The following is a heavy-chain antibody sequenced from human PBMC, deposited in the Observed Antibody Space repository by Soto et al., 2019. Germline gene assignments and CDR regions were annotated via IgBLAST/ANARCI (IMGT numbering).Heavy chain of an antibody. CDR1: GGSISSSNW. CDR3: ARDPRQNDAFDI. J-gene: IGHJ3*02. CDR2: IYHSGST. Sequence: KSSETLSLTCAVSGGSISSSNWWSWVRQPPGKGLEWIGEIYHSGSTNYNPSLKSRVTISVDKSKNQFSLKLSSVTAADTAVYYCARDPRQNDAFDIWGQGTMVTVSS. V-gene: IGHV4-4*02. D-gene: IGHD1-1*01.